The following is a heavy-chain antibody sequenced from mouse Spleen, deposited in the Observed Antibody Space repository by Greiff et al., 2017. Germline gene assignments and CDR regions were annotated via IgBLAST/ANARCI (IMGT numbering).Heavy chain of an antibody. D-gene: IGHD3-1*01. CDR1: GYTFTSYW. Sequence: QVQLQQSGAELVKPGASVKLSCKASGYTFTSYWMHWVKQRPGQGLEWIGNINPSNGGTYYNEKFKNKATLTVDKSSNTAYMQLSSLTSEDSAVCYCARGSGYGWFAYWGQGTLVTVSA. J-gene: IGHJ3*01. CDR3: ARGSGYGWFAY. CDR2: INPSNGGT. V-gene: IGHV1-53*01.